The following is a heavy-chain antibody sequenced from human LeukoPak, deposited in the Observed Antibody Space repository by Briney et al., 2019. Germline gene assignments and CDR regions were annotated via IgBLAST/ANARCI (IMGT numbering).Heavy chain of an antibody. D-gene: IGHD3-10*01. J-gene: IGHJ4*02. CDR2: VDNSGRNT. CDR3: VARSGSSPYYYDY. CDR1: GFTFGSYG. V-gene: IGHV3-23*01. Sequence: GGSLRLSCEASGFTFGSYGMGWVRQAPGKGLEWVSGVDNSGRNTYYGDSVKGRFTISRDNPKSTLYLQMNSLRAEDTALYYCVARSGSSPYYYDYWGQGTLVTVSS.